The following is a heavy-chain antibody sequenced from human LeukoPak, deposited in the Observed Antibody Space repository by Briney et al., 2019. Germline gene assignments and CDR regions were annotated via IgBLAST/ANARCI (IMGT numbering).Heavy chain of an antibody. CDR3: ASLPPSYYYDSSGYYRYYFDY. V-gene: IGHV4-39*07. D-gene: IGHD3-22*01. Sequence: SETLSLTCTVSGGSISSSSYYWGWIRQPPGKGLEWIGEIYHSGSTNYNPSLKSRVTISVDKSKNQFSLKLSSVTAADTAVYYCASLPPSYYYDSSGYYRYYFDYWGQGTLVTVSS. CDR2: IYHSGST. CDR1: GGSISSSSYY. J-gene: IGHJ4*02.